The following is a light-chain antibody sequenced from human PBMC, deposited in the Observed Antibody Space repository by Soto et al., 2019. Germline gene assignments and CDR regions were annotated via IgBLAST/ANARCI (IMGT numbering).Light chain of an antibody. V-gene: IGKV3-11*01. CDR2: DIY. CDR1: QTVSNY. Sequence: DIELTQSPATLSLSAGERATLSCRASQTVSNYLACYQQKPGQSPRLLIYDIYNRATGIPARFSGGGSGTEVTLPTSSREPEDAAVYYCHQRNSWPRSTFGQGTRLEIK. J-gene: IGKJ2*02. CDR3: HQRNSWPRST.